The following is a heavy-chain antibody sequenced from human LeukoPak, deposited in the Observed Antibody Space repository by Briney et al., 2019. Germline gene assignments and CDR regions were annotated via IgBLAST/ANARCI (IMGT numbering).Heavy chain of an antibody. CDR2: ISGSGGST. CDR3: ATLIAAAGKFDY. V-gene: IGHV3-23*01. D-gene: IGHD6-13*01. Sequence: PGGSLRLSCAASGFTISSYAMSWVRQAPGKGLEWVSAISGSGGSTYYADSVKGRFTISRDNSKNTLYLQMNSLRAEDTAVYYCATLIAAAGKFDYWGQGTLVTVSS. J-gene: IGHJ4*02. CDR1: GFTISSYA.